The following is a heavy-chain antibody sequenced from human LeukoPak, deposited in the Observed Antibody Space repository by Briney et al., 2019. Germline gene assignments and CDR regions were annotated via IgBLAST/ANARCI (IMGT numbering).Heavy chain of an antibody. Sequence: GSLRLSCAASGFTFSSFPMTWIRQPPGKGLEWIGSIYDSGSTYYNPSLKSRVTISVDTSKNQFSLKLNSVTAADTAVYYCARHYGPWGQGTLVTVSS. CDR2: IYDSGST. CDR3: ARHYGP. D-gene: IGHD3-10*01. V-gene: IGHV4-39*01. CDR1: GFTFSSFP. J-gene: IGHJ5*02.